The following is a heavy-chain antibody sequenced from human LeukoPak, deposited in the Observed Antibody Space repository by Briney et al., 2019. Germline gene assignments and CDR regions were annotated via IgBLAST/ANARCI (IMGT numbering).Heavy chain of an antibody. J-gene: IGHJ4*02. CDR3: ARGSGYYYDSSGSQFDY. V-gene: IGHV1-18*01. Sequence: ASVKVSCKASGYTFTSYGISWVRQAPGQGLEWMGWISAYNGNSNYAQKLQGRVTMTRNTSISTAYMELSSLRSEDTAVYYCARGSGYYYDSSGSQFDYWGQGTLVTVSS. D-gene: IGHD3-22*01. CDR1: GYTFTSYG. CDR2: ISAYNGNS.